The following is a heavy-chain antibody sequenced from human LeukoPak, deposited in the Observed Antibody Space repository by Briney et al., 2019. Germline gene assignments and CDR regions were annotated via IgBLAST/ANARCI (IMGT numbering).Heavy chain of an antibody. V-gene: IGHV3-7*04. CDR2: IKQDGSDK. J-gene: IGHJ2*01. D-gene: IGHD7-27*01. Sequence: PGGSLRLSCAASGFTFSGYWMSWVRQAPGKGLEWVANIKQDGSDKYYVDSVKGRFAISRDNAKNSLYLQMNSLRAEDTAVYYGAGGWGWYFNLWGRGTLVTVSS. CDR1: GFTFSGYW. CDR3: AGGWGWYFNL.